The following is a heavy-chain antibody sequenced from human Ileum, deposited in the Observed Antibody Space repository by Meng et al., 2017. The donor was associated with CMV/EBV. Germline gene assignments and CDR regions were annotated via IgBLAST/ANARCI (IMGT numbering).Heavy chain of an antibody. CDR3: ARDSYCSSTSCYFSYYYYGMDV. CDR2: IWYDGSKK. Sequence: GESLKISCAASGFIFSNYGMHWVRQAPGKGLDWVAVIWYDGSKKDHADSVKGRFTVSRDSSKNMLYLQMDSLRAEDTALYYCARDSYCSSTSCYFSYYYYGMDVWGQGTTVTVSS. J-gene: IGHJ6*02. V-gene: IGHV3-33*01. D-gene: IGHD2-2*01. CDR1: GFIFSNYG.